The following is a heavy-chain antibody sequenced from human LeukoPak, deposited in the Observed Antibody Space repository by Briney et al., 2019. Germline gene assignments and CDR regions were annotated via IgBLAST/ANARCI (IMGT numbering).Heavy chain of an antibody. V-gene: IGHV3-7*01. CDR1: EFSFSSYW. D-gene: IGHD6-25*01. CDR2: IGQDGGEK. J-gene: IGHJ4*02. Sequence: GGSLRLSCEAAEFSFSSYWMSWVRQAPGKGLEWVANIGQDGGEKNYVDSVMGRFTISRDNAKNSLYLQMNSLRAEDTAMYYCAREKRRVRLHSFFDYWGRGTLVTVSS. CDR3: AREKRRVRLHSFFDY.